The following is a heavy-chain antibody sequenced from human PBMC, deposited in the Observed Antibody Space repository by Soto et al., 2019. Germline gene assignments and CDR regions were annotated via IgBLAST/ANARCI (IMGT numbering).Heavy chain of an antibody. CDR2: INPNGGGT. V-gene: IGHV1-2*04. Sequence: GASVKVSCKASGYTFTSYAMHWVRQAPGQRLEWMGWINPNGGGTNYAQKFQGWVTMTRDTSISTAYMELSRLRSDDTAVYYCARGIGSAAMALHYYYGMDVWGQGTTVTVSS. CDR1: GYTFTSYA. J-gene: IGHJ6*02. D-gene: IGHD2-2*01. CDR3: ARGIGSAAMALHYYYGMDV.